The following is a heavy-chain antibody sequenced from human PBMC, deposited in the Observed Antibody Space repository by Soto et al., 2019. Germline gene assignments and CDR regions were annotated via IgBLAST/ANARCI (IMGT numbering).Heavy chain of an antibody. CDR1: GGSISSGGYY. V-gene: IGHV4-31*03. D-gene: IGHD6-6*01. CDR2: NYYSGST. Sequence: SETLSLTCTVSGGSISSGGYYWTWIRQHPGKGLEWIGYNYYSGSTYYNPSLKSRVTISLDTSKNQFSLKLSSVTAADTAVYYCARGSSIAGLYYGMDVWGQGTTVTVSS. CDR3: ARGSSIAGLYYGMDV. J-gene: IGHJ6*02.